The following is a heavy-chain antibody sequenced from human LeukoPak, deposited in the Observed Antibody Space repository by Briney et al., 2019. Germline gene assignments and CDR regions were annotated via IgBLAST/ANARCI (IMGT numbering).Heavy chain of an antibody. D-gene: IGHD2-15*01. CDR1: GGSISSYY. V-gene: IGHV4-59*08. CDR2: IYYSGST. CDR3: GVDEFDY. Sequence: NPSETLSLTCTVSGGSISSYYWSWIRQPPGKGLEWIGYIYYSGSTNYNPSLKSRVTISVDTSKNQFSLKLSSVTAADTAVYYCGVDEFDYWGQGTLVTVSS. J-gene: IGHJ4*02.